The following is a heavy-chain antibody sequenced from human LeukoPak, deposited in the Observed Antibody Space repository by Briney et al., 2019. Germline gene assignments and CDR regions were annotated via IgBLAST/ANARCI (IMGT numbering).Heavy chain of an antibody. CDR2: ISPLLGAS. V-gene: IGHV1-69*13. Sequence: AASVKVSCKASGGTFSDHIIFWVRQAPGQGLEWMGGISPLLGASNHTQKFQDRVRITADESASTAYMELSNLRSADTAVYYCATYDILTGFDYWGQGTLVTVSP. D-gene: IGHD3-9*01. CDR3: ATYDILTGFDY. CDR1: GGTFSDHI. J-gene: IGHJ4*02.